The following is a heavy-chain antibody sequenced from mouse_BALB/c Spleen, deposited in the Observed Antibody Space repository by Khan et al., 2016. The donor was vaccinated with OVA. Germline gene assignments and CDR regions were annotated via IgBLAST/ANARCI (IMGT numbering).Heavy chain of an antibody. J-gene: IGHJ3*01. CDR3: AIIYYVYDWFTY. D-gene: IGHD2-2*01. V-gene: IGHV2-3*01. CDR1: GLSLSNYG. Sequence: QVQLKESGPGLVAPSQSLSITCTVSGLSLSNYGVSWVRQPPGKGLEWLGVIWGDGNTNYHSVLKTRLSISKDNSKSQVFLKLNSLQTDDTATYXCAIIYYVYDWFTYWGQGTLVTVSA. CDR2: IWGDGNT.